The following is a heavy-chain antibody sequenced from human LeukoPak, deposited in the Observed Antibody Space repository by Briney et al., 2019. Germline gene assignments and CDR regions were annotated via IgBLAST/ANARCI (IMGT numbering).Heavy chain of an antibody. CDR3: AKGDCSGGSCYSIDS. CDR2: ISWNSGSI. D-gene: IGHD2-15*01. Sequence: GGSLRLSCAASGFTFDDYAMHWVRQAPGKGLEWVSGISWNSGSIGYADSVKGRFIISRDDSKNSLYLQMSSLRTEDTALYYCAKGDCSGGSCYSIDSWGQGTLVTVSS. CDR1: GFTFDDYA. J-gene: IGHJ4*02. V-gene: IGHV3-9*01.